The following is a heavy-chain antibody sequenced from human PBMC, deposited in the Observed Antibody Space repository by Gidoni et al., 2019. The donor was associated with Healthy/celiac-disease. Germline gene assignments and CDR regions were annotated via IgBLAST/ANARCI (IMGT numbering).Heavy chain of an antibody. CDR2: ISSSSSTI. D-gene: IGHD1-26*01. CDR3: ARGQPQWELDAFDI. V-gene: IGHV3-48*01. J-gene: IGHJ3*02. Sequence: EVQLVESGGGLVQPGGSLRLSCAASGSTFSSYSMNWVRQAPGKGLEWVSYISSSSSTIYYADSVKGRFTISRDNAKNSLYLQMNSLRAEDTAVYYCARGQPQWELDAFDIWGQGTMVTVSS. CDR1: GSTFSSYS.